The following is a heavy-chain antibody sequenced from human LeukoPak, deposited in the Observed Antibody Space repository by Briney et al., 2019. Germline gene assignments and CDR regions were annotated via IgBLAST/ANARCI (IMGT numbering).Heavy chain of an antibody. Sequence: ASVKVSCKASQYTFTGYYMHWVRQAPGQGLEWMGWINPNSGGTNYAQKFQGRVTMTRDTSISTAYMELSRLRSDDTAVYYCARDFLVGATTFYFDYWGQGTLVTVSS. V-gene: IGHV1-2*02. D-gene: IGHD1-26*01. J-gene: IGHJ4*02. CDR1: QYTFTGYY. CDR2: INPNSGGT. CDR3: ARDFLVGATTFYFDY.